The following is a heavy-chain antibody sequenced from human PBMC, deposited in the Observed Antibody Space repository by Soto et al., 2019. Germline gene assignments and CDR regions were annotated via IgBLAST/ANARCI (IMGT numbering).Heavy chain of an antibody. CDR2: FRAGGDDGTT. CDR1: GFTFSSYS. Sequence: GGSLRLSCVSSGFTFSSYSMSWVRQAPGKGLEWVSGFRAGGDDGTTYYADSVKGRFTISRDNSKNTLFLQMNSLRAEDTAIYYCAKKVNSGSGSQYFDYFGQGTLVTVSS. D-gene: IGHD3-10*01. V-gene: IGHV3-23*01. CDR3: AKKVNSGSGSQYFDY. J-gene: IGHJ4*02.